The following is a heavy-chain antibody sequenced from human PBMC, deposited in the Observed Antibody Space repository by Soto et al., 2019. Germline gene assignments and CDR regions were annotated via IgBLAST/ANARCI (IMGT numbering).Heavy chain of an antibody. CDR3: ARDLFAAGAAALDI. CDR2: INSSGGHT. D-gene: IGHD6-13*01. V-gene: IGHV1-46*01. CDR1: GYTFTRNY. Sequence: QMQLVQSGAEVKKPGDSVKVSCKASGYTFTRNYIHWVRQAPGQGLEWMGIINSSGGHTYYAQKFHGRVALSSDTATSTVFWELSSLISEDTAVDYCARDLFAAGAAALDIWGQGKMVTVSS. J-gene: IGHJ3*02.